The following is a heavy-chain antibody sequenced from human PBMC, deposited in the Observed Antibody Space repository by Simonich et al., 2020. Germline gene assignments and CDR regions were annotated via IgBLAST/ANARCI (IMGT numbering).Heavy chain of an antibody. CDR3: AKDSSLVGATDWFDP. CDR1: GFTFCSYA. V-gene: IGHV3-23*01. J-gene: IGHJ5*02. CDR2: SSGSGGST. D-gene: IGHD1-26*01. Sequence: EVQLLESGGGLVQPGGSLRLSCAASGFTFCSYAIRWVRQAQGKGLEWVSASSGSGGSTYYADSEKGRFTISRDNSKNTLYLQMNSLRAEDTAVYYCAKDSSLVGATDWFDPWGQGTLVTVSS.